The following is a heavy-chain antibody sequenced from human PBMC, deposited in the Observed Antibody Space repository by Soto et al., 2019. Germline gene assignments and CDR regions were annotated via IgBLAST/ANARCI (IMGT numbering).Heavy chain of an antibody. CDR3: AKDPLYCGSYCASIDYCDY. V-gene: IGHV3-23*01. CDR1: GFTFSSYA. Sequence: EVQLLESGGGLVQPGGSLRLSCAASGFTFSSYAMSWVRQAPGKGLVWVSAISGSGGSTYYADSVKGRFTISRDNSKNTLYMQMNSLSAEDTAVYSCAKDPLYCGSYCASIDYCDYWGQGTLVTVSS. D-gene: IGHD1-26*01. CDR2: ISGSGGST. J-gene: IGHJ4*02.